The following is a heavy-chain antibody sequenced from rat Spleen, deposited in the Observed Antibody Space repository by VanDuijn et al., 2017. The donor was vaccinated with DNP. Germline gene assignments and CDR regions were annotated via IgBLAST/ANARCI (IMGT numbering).Heavy chain of an antibody. CDR3: ARGSGTYYWYFDF. D-gene: IGHD4-4*01. J-gene: IGHJ1*01. V-gene: IGHV5-20*01. CDR1: GFTFSDYY. CDR2: IHYDGGTT. Sequence: EVQLVESGGGSVQPGRSLKLSCAASGFTFSDYYMAWVRQAPTKGLEWVAYIHYDGGTTSYPDSVKGRFTISRDDAKNTLYLQMNSLKSEDTATYYCARGSGTYYWYFDFWGPGTMVTVSS.